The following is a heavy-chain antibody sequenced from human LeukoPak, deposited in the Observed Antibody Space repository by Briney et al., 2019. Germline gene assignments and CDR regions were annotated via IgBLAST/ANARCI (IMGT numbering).Heavy chain of an antibody. Sequence: SVKVSCKASGGTFSSYAISWVRQAPGQGLEWMGGIIPIFGTANYAQKFQGRVTITTDESTSTAYMELSSLRSEDTAVYYCVRDSGSYEYYFDYWGQGTLVTVSS. D-gene: IGHD1-26*01. CDR1: GGTFSSYA. V-gene: IGHV1-69*05. J-gene: IGHJ4*02. CDR2: IIPIFGTA. CDR3: VRDSGSYEYYFDY.